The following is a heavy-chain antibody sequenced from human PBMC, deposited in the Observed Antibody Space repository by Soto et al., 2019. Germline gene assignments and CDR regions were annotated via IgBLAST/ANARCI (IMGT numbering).Heavy chain of an antibody. CDR2: INVYNGNT. Sequence: QVQLVQSGAEVKRPGASVKVSCKASGYMFSNYAISWVRQTPGQGLEWMGWINVYNGNTNYAQKFQGRATMATDTPTNPAYLDLRSLRSDNTAVYFCARDLSSGWFDYWGQGTLVIVSS. D-gene: IGHD6-19*01. CDR3: ARDLSSGWFDY. CDR1: GYMFSNYA. V-gene: IGHV1-18*01. J-gene: IGHJ4*02.